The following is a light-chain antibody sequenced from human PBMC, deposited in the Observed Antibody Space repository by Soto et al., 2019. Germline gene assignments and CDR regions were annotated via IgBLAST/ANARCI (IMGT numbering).Light chain of an antibody. Sequence: QSALTQPASVSGSPGQSITISCTGTSSDVGGYKYVSWYQQHPGKVPKLMIYEVSNRPSGVSHRFSASKSGNTASLTISGLQAEDEADYYCSSFTISSTYVFGTGTKVTVL. J-gene: IGLJ1*01. CDR3: SSFTISSTYV. CDR2: EVS. V-gene: IGLV2-14*01. CDR1: SSDVGGYKY.